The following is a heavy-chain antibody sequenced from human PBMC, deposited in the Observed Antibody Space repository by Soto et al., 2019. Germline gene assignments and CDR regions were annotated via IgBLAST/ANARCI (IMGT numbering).Heavy chain of an antibody. D-gene: IGHD3-22*01. CDR1: EFTFSSYS. J-gene: IGHJ4*02. V-gene: IGHV3-21*01. CDR3: ARDDYYDSSGSFDY. Sequence: PGGALRLSCAASEFTFSSYSMNWVRQARGKGLEWVSSISSSSSYIYYADSVKGRFTISRDNAKNSLYLQMNSLRAEDTAVYYCARDDYYDSSGSFDYWGQGTLVTVSS. CDR2: ISSSSSYI.